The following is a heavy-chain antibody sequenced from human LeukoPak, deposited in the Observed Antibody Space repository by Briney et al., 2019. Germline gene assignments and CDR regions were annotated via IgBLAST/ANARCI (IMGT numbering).Heavy chain of an antibody. CDR3: ARGPGLGELSLAWFDP. D-gene: IGHD3-16*02. J-gene: IGHJ5*02. CDR1: GGSISSGGYY. CDR2: IYYSGST. Sequence: PSETLSLTCIVSGGSISSGGYYWSWIRQHPGKGLEWIGYIYYSGSTYYNPSLKSRVTISVDTSKNQFSLKLSSVTAADTAVYYCARGPGLGELSLAWFDPWGQGTLVTVSS. V-gene: IGHV4-31*03.